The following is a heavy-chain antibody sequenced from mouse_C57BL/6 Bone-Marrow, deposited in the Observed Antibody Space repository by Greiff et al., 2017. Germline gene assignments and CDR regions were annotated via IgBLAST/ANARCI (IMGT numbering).Heavy chain of an antibody. V-gene: IGHV1-81*01. Sequence: QVQLQQSGAELARPGASVKLSCKASGYTFTSSGISWVKQRTGQGLEWIGEIYPRSGNTYYNEKFKGKATLTADKSSSTAFMELRSLTSEDSAVYFCAREGGSTMTTTEAWFAYWGQGTLVTVSA. CDR3: AREGGSTMTTTEAWFAY. J-gene: IGHJ3*01. D-gene: IGHD2-4*01. CDR1: GYTFTSSG. CDR2: IYPRSGNT.